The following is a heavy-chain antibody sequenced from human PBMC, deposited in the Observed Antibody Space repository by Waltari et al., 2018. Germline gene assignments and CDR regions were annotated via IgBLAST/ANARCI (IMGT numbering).Heavy chain of an antibody. CDR2: FYDSAGT. V-gene: IGHV4-59*01. D-gene: IGHD2-15*01. CDR1: GYSLNIYS. CDR3: ARGLQTPDYHYYMDV. J-gene: IGHJ6*03. Sequence: QVQLQESGPGLVKSSESLSLSCTVSGYSLNIYSWTWIRQPPGRGLEWIGYFYDSAGTNYIPSLKSRVTMSVDTSKNQFSLNMTSVTSADTAVYYCARGLQTPDYHYYMDVWGKGTTVTVSS.